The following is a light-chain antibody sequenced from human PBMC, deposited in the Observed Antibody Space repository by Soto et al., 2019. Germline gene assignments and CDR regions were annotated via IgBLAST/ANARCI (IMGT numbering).Light chain of an antibody. Sequence: EIVLAQSPGTLSLSPGESATLSCRASQSVSTSSLAWYQQKPGQAPRLLIYDASSRATGIPDRFSAGGSVTDFTFTISRLEPEDFAVYYCQQYGSSPVTFVQGSKVEIK. CDR2: DAS. CDR1: QSVSTSS. J-gene: IGKJ2*01. CDR3: QQYGSSPVT. V-gene: IGKV3-20*01.